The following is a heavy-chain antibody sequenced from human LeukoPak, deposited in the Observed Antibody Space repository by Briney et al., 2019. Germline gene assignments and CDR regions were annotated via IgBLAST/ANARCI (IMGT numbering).Heavy chain of an antibody. Sequence: PGGSLRLSCAASGFTFSNYGMHWVRQAPGKGLEWVAFIRYDGTNKYYADSVKGRFTISRDNSKNTVYLQMNSLRAEDTAVYYCARDPIAAAQRGYFDYWGQGTLVTVSS. D-gene: IGHD6-13*01. J-gene: IGHJ4*02. CDR3: ARDPIAAAQRGYFDY. V-gene: IGHV3-30*02. CDR1: GFTFSNYG. CDR2: IRYDGTNK.